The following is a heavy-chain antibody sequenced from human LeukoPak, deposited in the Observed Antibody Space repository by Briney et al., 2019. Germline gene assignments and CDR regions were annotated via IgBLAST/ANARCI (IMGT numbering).Heavy chain of an antibody. CDR1: GFTFGDYA. Sequence: PGRSLRLSCTASGFTFGDYAMSWVRQAPGKGLEWVGFIRSKAYGGTTEYAASVKGRFTISRDDSKSIAYLQMNSLKTEDTAVYYCTRVQYYYGSGSYYFDCWGQGTLVTVSS. J-gene: IGHJ4*02. D-gene: IGHD3-10*01. V-gene: IGHV3-49*04. CDR2: IRSKAYGGTT. CDR3: TRVQYYYGSGSYYFDC.